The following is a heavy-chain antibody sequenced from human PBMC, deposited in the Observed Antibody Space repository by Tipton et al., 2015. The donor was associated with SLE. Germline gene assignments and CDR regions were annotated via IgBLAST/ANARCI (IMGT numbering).Heavy chain of an antibody. CDR2: IYYSGST. CDR1: GDSISSYY. J-gene: IGHJ3*02. V-gene: IGHV4-59*08. Sequence: GLVKPSETLSLTCTVSGDSISSYYWSWIRLPPGKGLEWIGYIYYSGSTNYNPSLKSRVTISVDRSKNQFSLKLSSVTAADTAVYYCARNYYDSSGYYDDAFDIWGQGTMVTVSS. D-gene: IGHD3-22*01. CDR3: ARNYYDSSGYYDDAFDI.